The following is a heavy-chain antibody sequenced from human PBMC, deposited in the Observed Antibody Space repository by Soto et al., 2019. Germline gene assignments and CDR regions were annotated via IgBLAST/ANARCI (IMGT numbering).Heavy chain of an antibody. CDR3: AIAVAGTVSDY. V-gene: IGHV3-74*01. CDR2: INSYGGST. CDR1: GFTFSRYW. D-gene: IGHD6-19*01. J-gene: IGHJ4*02. Sequence: EVQLVESGGGLVQPGGSLRLSCATSGFTFSRYWIHCVRQAPGKGLVWVSRINSYGGSTSYEDSVKGRFIISRDNAKNTLYLQMSSLRAEDTAVYYCAIAVAGTVSDYWGQGTLVTVS.